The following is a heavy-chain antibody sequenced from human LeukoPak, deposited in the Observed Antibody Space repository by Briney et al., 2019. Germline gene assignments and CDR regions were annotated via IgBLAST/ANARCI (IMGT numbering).Heavy chain of an antibody. CDR3: ARVPYYYGSADY. V-gene: IGHV4-59*01. CDR2: IYYSGST. D-gene: IGHD3-10*01. J-gene: IGHJ4*02. CDR1: GGSISSYY. Sequence: PSETLSLTCTVSGGSISSYYWSWIRQPPGKGLEWIGYIYYSGSTNYNPSLKSRVTISVDTSKNRFSLKLSSVTAADTAVYYCARVPYYYGSADYWGQGTLVTVSS.